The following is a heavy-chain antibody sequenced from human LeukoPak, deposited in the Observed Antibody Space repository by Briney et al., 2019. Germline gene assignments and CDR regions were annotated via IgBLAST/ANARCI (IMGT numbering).Heavy chain of an antibody. CDR1: GGSVSSGNYY. V-gene: IGHV4-61*01. CDR2: VDYSGST. CDR3: ARGIRTGYGY. Sequence: SETLSLTCSVSGGSVSSGNYYWSWIRQPPGKGLEWIGHVDYSGSTSYNPSLKRRVTISLDTSKNQFSLKVMYLTAADTAVYYCARGIRTGYGYWGQGTLVTVSS. J-gene: IGHJ4*02. D-gene: IGHD1-1*01.